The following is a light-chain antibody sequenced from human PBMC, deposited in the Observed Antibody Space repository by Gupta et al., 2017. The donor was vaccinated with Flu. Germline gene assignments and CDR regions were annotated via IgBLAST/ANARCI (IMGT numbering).Light chain of an antibody. J-gene: IGKJ5*01. CDR3: QQYTNSPSIT. CDR1: QSVGNRY. CDR2: GTY. Sequence: ESVLTQFPGTLSLSPGERATLSCRAGQSVGNRYLAWYQQKPGQAPRLLIFGTYNRATGIPDRFSGSGSRTDFTLTISRLEPEDFAVYYCQQYTNSPSITFGQGTRLEI. V-gene: IGKV3-20*01.